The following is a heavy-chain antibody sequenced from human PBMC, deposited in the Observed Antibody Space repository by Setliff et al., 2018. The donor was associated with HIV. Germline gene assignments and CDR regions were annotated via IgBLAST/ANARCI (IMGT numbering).Heavy chain of an antibody. J-gene: IGHJ4*02. V-gene: IGHV4-61*09. CDR2: IYTGGSP. CDR1: GGSISSGRYY. Sequence: PSETLSLTCTVSGGSISSGRYYWSWIWQPAGKGLEWIGHIYTGGSPNYNPSLMSRVTISIDTSKDQLSLKLNSVTAADTAVYYCARVGGFFGEARPPPDYWGQGALVTVSS. CDR3: ARVGGFFGEARPPPDY. D-gene: IGHD3-10*01.